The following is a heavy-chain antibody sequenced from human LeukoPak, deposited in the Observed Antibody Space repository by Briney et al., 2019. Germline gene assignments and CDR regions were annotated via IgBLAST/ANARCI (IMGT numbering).Heavy chain of an antibody. D-gene: IGHD1-26*01. CDR1: GGTFSSYA. CDR2: IIPIFGTA. J-gene: IGHJ3*02. V-gene: IGHV1-69*06. Sequence: GASVKVSCKASGGTFSSYAISWVRQAPGQGLEWMGGIIPIFGTANYAQKFQGRVTITADKSTSTAYMELSSLRPEDTAVYYCARPEVGATSSAFDIWGQGTMVTVSS. CDR3: ARPEVGATSSAFDI.